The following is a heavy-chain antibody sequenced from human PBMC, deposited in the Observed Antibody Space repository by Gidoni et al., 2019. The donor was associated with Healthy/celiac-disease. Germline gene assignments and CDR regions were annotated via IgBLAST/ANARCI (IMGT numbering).Heavy chain of an antibody. J-gene: IGHJ4*02. CDR2: IYYRGST. CDR1: GGSISSYY. V-gene: IGHV4-59*01. CDR3: ARLGYYGSGY. D-gene: IGHD3-10*01. Sequence: QVQLQESGPGLVKPSETLSLTCTDPGGSISSYYWSWIRQPPGKGLDWIGYIYYRGSTNYNPSLKSRVTISVDTSKNQFSLTLSSVTAADTAVYYCARLGYYGSGYWGQGTLVTVSS.